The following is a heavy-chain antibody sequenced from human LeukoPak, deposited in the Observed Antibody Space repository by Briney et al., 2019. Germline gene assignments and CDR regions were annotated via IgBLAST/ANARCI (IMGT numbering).Heavy chain of an antibody. CDR3: ASGYRYFDY. CDR1: GFTFSSYS. V-gene: IGHV3-74*01. J-gene: IGHJ4*02. CDR2: INRDGSST. D-gene: IGHD2-2*03. Sequence: PGGSLRLSCAASGFTFSSYSMNWVRQAPGKGLVWVSRINRDGSSTSYADSVKGRFTISRDNAKNTLYLQMNSLRAEDTAVYYCASGYRYFDYWGQGTLVTVSS.